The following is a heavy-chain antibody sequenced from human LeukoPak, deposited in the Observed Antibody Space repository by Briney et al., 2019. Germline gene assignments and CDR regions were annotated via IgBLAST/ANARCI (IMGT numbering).Heavy chain of an antibody. J-gene: IGHJ5*02. CDR2: MNPNSGNT. CDR1: GYTFTSYD. Sequence: ASVKVSCKASGYTFTSYDINWVRQATGQGLEWMGWMNPNSGNTGYAQKFQGRVTMTRNTSISTAYTELSSLRSEDTAVYYCARGPRFGGSRKNWFDPWGQGTLVTVSS. D-gene: IGHD3-10*01. CDR3: ARGPRFGGSRKNWFDP. V-gene: IGHV1-8*01.